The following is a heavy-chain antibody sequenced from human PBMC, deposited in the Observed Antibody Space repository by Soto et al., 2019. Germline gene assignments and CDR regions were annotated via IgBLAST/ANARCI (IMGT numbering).Heavy chain of an antibody. V-gene: IGHV1-18*01. CDR2: ISAYNTNT. CDR3: ARDTPPTEY. CDR1: GYTFTSYH. Sequence: QVQLVQSGAEVKKPGASVKVSCKTSGYTFTSYHISWVRQAPGQGLEWMGWISAYNTNTNYAQKFQGRVTMTTDTLTGTAYKELRSLRSDDTAVYYGARDTPPTEYWGQGTLVTVSS. J-gene: IGHJ4*02.